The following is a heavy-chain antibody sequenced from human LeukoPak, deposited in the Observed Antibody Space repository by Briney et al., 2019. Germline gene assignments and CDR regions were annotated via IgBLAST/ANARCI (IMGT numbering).Heavy chain of an antibody. CDR2: IYSGGDT. D-gene: IGHD2-2*02. V-gene: IGHV3-53*01. CDR1: GFTVSSNY. CDR3: ARDKAYTYWYFDL. Sequence: AGGSLRLSCAASGFTVSSNYMSWVRQAPGKGLKWVSVIYSGGDTYYADSVKGRFTISRDNSKNTLYLQMNSLRAEDTAVYYCARDKAYTYWYFDLWGRGTLVTVSS. J-gene: IGHJ2*01.